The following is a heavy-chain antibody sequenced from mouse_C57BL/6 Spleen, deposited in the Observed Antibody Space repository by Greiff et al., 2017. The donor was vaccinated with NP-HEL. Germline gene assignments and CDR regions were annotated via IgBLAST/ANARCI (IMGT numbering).Heavy chain of an antibody. D-gene: IGHD2-3*01. CDR2: IYPGDGDT. CDR3: ARGYDEYFFFEV. J-gene: IGHJ1*03. V-gene: IGHV1-82*01. CDR1: GYAFSSSW. Sequence: VQLQQSGPELVKPGASVKISCKASGYAFSSSWMNWVKQRPGKGLEWIGRIYPGDGDTNYNGKFKGKATLTADKSSSTAYMQLSSLTSEDSAVYFCARGYDEYFFFEVWGTGTTVTVSS.